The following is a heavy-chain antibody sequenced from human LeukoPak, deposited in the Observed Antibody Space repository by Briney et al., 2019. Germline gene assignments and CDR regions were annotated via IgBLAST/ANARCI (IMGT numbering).Heavy chain of an antibody. J-gene: IGHJ1*01. CDR2: ISWNSGSI. D-gene: IGHD3-10*01. Sequence: GRSLRLSCAASGFTFDDYAMHWVRQAPGKGLEWVSGISWNSGSIGYADSVKGRFTISRDNAKNSLYLQMNSLRAEDTALYYCAKDIGWWFGDKGEYFQHWGQGTLVTVSS. CDR1: GFTFDDYA. V-gene: IGHV3-9*01. CDR3: AKDIGWWFGDKGEYFQH.